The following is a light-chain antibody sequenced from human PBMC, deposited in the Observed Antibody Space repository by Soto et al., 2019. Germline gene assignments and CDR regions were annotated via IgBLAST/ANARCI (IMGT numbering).Light chain of an antibody. Sequence: EIVLTQSPGTLSLSPGERATLYCRVSQSVSSSYLAWYQQKPGQAPRLLIYGASSRATGIPDRFSGSGSGTDFTLTISRLEPEDFAVYYCQQYGSSPKTFGQGTKV. J-gene: IGKJ1*01. V-gene: IGKV3-20*01. CDR3: QQYGSSPKT. CDR1: QSVSSSY. CDR2: GAS.